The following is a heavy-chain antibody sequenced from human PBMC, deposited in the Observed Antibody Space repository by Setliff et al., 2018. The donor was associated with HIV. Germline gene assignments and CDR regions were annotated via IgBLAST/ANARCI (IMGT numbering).Heavy chain of an antibody. J-gene: IGHJ3*02. Sequence: SVKVSCKASGVTFSNYAISWVRQAPGQGLEWMGGIIPIFGTANYAQKFQGRVTITTDESTITAYMELSSLRSEDTAVYYCARDTGQQLVGFHIWGQGTMVTVSS. CDR1: GVTFSNYA. V-gene: IGHV1-69*05. CDR3: ARDTGQQLVGFHI. D-gene: IGHD6-13*01. CDR2: IIPIFGTA.